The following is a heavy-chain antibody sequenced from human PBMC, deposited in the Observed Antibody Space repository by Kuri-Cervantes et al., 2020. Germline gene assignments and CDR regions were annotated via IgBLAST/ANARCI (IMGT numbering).Heavy chain of an antibody. D-gene: IGHD6-13*01. J-gene: IGHJ4*02. CDR3: AYSSSWYDHTSFDY. CDR1: GFTFSSYS. Sequence: GESLKISCAASGFTFSSYSMNWVRQAPGKGLEWVSSISSSSSYIYYADSVKGRFTISRDNAKNSLYLQMNSLRAEDTAVYYCAYSSSWYDHTSFDYWGQGTLVTVSS. V-gene: IGHV3-21*04. CDR2: ISSSSSYI.